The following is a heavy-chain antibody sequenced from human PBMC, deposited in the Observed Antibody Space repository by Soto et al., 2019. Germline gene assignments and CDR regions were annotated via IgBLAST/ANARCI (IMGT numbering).Heavy chain of an antibody. CDR2: IYYSGST. D-gene: IGHD3-10*01. J-gene: IGHJ6*03. V-gene: IGHV4-59*08. CDR1: GGSISSYY. CDR3: ASLRGEGLPPRYYYYYMDV. Sequence: SETLSLTCTVSGGSISSYYWSWIRQPPGKGLEWIGYIYYSGSTNYNPSLKSRVTISVDTSKNQFSLKLSSVTAADTAVYYCASLRGEGLPPRYYYYYMDVWGKGTTVTVSS.